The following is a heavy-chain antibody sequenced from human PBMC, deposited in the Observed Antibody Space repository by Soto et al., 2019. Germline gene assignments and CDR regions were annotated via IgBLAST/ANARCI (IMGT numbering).Heavy chain of an antibody. CDR1: GFTFNNYW. J-gene: IGHJ4*02. CDR2: IKQHGSEN. CDR3: ARGGGRFEY. V-gene: IGHV3-7*05. D-gene: IGHD3-3*01. Sequence: GGSLRLSCATSGFTFNNYWMSWVRQAPGKGLEWVANIKQHGSENYYVDSVKGRFTISRDHAENSLYLQMNNLRAEDTALYYCARGGGRFEYWGQGTLVTVSS.